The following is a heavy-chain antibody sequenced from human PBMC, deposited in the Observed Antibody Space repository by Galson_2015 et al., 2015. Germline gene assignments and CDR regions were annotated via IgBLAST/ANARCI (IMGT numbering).Heavy chain of an antibody. Sequence: LRLSCAASGFTFSSYEMNWVRQAPGMGLEWVSYISSSGSSIYYADSVKGRFTISRDNAKNSLYLQMDSLRAEDTAVYYCARDRAYGDYAGWVDWFDPWGRGNLVTVSS. V-gene: IGHV3-48*03. J-gene: IGHJ5*02. CDR1: GFTFSSYE. CDR2: ISSSGSSI. D-gene: IGHD4-17*01. CDR3: ARDRAYGDYAGWVDWFDP.